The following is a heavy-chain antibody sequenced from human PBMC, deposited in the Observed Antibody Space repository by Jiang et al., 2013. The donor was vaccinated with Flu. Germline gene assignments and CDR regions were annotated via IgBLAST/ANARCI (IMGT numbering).Heavy chain of an antibody. J-gene: IGHJ6*02. CDR3: TKGNGMDV. CDR2: INGDGSGT. Sequence: LVWVSRINGDGSGTTYADSVKDRFTISRDNAKNTLFLQMNSLKGEDTAVYYCTKGNGMDVWGQGTTVTVSS. V-gene: IGHV3-74*01.